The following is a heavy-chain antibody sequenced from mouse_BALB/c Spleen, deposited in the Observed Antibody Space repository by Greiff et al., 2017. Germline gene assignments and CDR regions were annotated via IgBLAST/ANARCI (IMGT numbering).Heavy chain of an antibody. CDR1: GFSLTSYG. Sequence: QVQLKESGPGLVQPSQSLSITCTVSGFSLTSYGVHWVRQSPGKGLEWLGVIWSGGSTDYNAAFISRLSISKDNSKRHVFFKMNSLQADDTAIYYSARRGYYGSRDAMDYWGQGTSVTVSS. D-gene: IGHD1-1*01. CDR3: ARRGYYGSRDAMDY. J-gene: IGHJ4*01. CDR2: IWSGGST. V-gene: IGHV2-4-1*01.